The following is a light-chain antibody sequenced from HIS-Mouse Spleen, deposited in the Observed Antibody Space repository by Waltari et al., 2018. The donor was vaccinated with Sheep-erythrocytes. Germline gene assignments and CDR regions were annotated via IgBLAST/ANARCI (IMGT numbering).Light chain of an antibody. Sequence: QSALTQPPSASGSPGQSVTISCTGTSSDVGCYNYVSWYQQHPGKAPKLMIYEVSKRPSGVPDRFSGSKSGNTASLTVSGLQAEDEADYYCCSYAGSYTFWVFGGGTKLTVL. CDR1: SSDVGCYNY. J-gene: IGLJ3*02. V-gene: IGLV2-8*01. CDR3: CSYAGSYTFWV. CDR2: EVS.